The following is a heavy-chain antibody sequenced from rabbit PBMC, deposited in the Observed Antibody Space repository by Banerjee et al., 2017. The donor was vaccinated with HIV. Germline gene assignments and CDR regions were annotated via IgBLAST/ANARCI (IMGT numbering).Heavy chain of an antibody. CDR1: GFDFSSYY. J-gene: IGHJ4*01. V-gene: IGHV1S17*01. CDR3: AREVGVITAYDL. D-gene: IGHD6-1*01. Sequence: QEQLVESGGGLVQPEGSLTLTCKASGFDFSSYYMSWVRQAPGEGLEYIGFINTGGSAYYASWVNGRFTISRTTTTVTLQMTSLTAADTATYFCAREVGVITAYDLWGQGTLVTVS. CDR2: INTGGSA.